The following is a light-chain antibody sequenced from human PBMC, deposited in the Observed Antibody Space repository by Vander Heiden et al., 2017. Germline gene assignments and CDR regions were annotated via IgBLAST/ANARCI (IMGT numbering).Light chain of an antibody. CDR3: LTWDTSTAV. CDR2: QDK. V-gene: IGLV3-1*01. J-gene: IGLJ2*01. Sequence: SYELTQSPSVSVSPGQTTTIPCSGDKLGDKYVSWYQKKPGQSPVLLIYQDKNRPSGIPERFSASNSGNTATLTISGSQAIDEADYYCLTWDTSTAVFGGGTKLTVL. CDR1: KLGDKY.